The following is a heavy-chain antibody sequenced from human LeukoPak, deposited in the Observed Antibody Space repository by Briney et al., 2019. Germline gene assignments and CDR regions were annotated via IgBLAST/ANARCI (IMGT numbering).Heavy chain of an antibody. CDR3: ATKPRPNYVWGSYRHGRNDYFDY. V-gene: IGHV4-59*12. Sequence: SETLSLTCTVSGGSISSYYWSWIRQPPGKGLEWIGYIYYSGSTNYNPSLKSRVTISVDTSKNQFSLKLSSVTAADTAVYYCATKPRPNYVWGSYRHGRNDYFDYWGQGTLVTVSS. D-gene: IGHD3-16*02. J-gene: IGHJ4*02. CDR1: GGSISSYY. CDR2: IYYSGST.